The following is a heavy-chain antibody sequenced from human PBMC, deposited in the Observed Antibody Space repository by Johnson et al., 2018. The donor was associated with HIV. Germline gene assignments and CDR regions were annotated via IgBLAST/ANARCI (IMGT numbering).Heavy chain of an antibody. D-gene: IGHD6-6*01. Sequence: QVQLVESGGGVVQPGRSLRVSCVASGFTLSSYAMHWVRQAPGKGLEWVAVVSYDGSNKYYADSVKGRFTISRDNSKNTLYMQINSLRADDTAVYYCASVASIALRPDAFDIWGQGTMVTVSS. J-gene: IGHJ3*02. CDR1: GFTLSSYA. V-gene: IGHV3-30*04. CDR3: ASVASIALRPDAFDI. CDR2: VSYDGSNK.